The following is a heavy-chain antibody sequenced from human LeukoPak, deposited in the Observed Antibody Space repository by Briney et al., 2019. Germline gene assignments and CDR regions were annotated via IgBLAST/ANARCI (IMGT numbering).Heavy chain of an antibody. V-gene: IGHV4-30-4*01. CDR2: IYYSGST. D-gene: IGHD6-25*01. CDR1: GGSINSGDYY. Sequence: SQTLSLTCTVSGGSINSGDYYWSWIRQSPGKGLEWIGYIYYSGSTYYNPSLKSRVTISVDTSKNQFSLKLSSVTAADTAVYYCARYLRDGYYFDYWGQGTLVTVSS. J-gene: IGHJ4*02. CDR3: ARYLRDGYYFDY.